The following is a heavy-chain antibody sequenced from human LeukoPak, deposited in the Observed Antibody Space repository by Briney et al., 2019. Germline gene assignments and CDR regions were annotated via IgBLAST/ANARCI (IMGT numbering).Heavy chain of an antibody. CDR2: INHSGRT. J-gene: IGHJ4*02. V-gene: IGHV4-34*01. CDR3: AREGFGELSHFDY. D-gene: IGHD3-10*01. CDR1: GGTFSGDY. Sequence: SETLSLTCVVYGGTFSGDYWSWIRQPPGRGLEWIGEINHSGRTNYNPSLKSRVTISVDTSKNQFSLKLSSVTAADTAVYYCAREGFGELSHFDYWGQGTLVTVSS.